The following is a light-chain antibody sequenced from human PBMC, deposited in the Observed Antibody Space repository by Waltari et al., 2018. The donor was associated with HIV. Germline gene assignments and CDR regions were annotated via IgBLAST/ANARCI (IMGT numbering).Light chain of an antibody. CDR2: GDN. V-gene: IGLV1-44*01. CDR1: NSNVGSDV. Sequence: QSVLTQPHSASGTPGQRVIISCSGSNSNVGSDVVNWYQQLPGTAPKLLIYGDNARPSGVPDRFSCSKSGASASLAISDLQSEDEAEYYCAAWDARLNEYLFGTGTKVTVL. J-gene: IGLJ1*01. CDR3: AAWDARLNEYL.